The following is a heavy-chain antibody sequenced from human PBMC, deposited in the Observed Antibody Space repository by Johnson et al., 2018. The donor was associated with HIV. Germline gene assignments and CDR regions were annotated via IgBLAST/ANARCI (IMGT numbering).Heavy chain of an antibody. CDR3: AKDRGSPGIPAAFDS. Sequence: VQLVESGGGVVQPGGSLRLSCAASGFTFDDYTMHWVRQAPGKGLEWVSAIGAAGEAYYPGSVKGRFSISRENAKNSVYLQLNDLRAGDTAVYYRAKDRGSPGIPAAFDSWGQGTMVTVSS. CDR1: GFTFDDYT. D-gene: IGHD1-26*01. J-gene: IGHJ3*02. CDR2: IGAAGEA. V-gene: IGHV3-13*01.